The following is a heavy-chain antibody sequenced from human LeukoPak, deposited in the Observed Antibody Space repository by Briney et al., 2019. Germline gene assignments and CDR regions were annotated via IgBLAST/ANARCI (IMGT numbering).Heavy chain of an antibody. Sequence: PGGSLRLSCAASGFRLSDYDMNWVRQAPGKGLEWVSGISWNSGSIGYADSVKGRFTISRDNAKNSLYLQMNSLRAEDTALYYCAKDIATGNRLYYFDYWGQGTLVTVSS. J-gene: IGHJ4*02. D-gene: IGHD1-14*01. CDR3: AKDIATGNRLYYFDY. CDR2: ISWNSGSI. V-gene: IGHV3-9*01. CDR1: GFRLSDYD.